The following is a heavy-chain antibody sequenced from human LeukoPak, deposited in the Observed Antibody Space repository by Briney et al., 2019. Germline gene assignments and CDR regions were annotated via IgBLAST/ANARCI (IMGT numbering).Heavy chain of an antibody. V-gene: IGHV3-20*04. CDR2: INWNGGST. D-gene: IGHD1-26*01. Sequence: GGSLRLSCAASGFTVSSNFMTWVRQAPGKGLEWVSGINWNGGSTGYADSVKGRFTISRDNAKNSLYLQMNSLRAEDTALYYCAAMYGGSYWGQGTLVTVSS. CDR3: AAMYGGSY. CDR1: GFTVSSNF. J-gene: IGHJ4*02.